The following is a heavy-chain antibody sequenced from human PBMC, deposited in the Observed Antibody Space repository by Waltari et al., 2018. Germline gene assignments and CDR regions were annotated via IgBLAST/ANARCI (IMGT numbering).Heavy chain of an antibody. V-gene: IGHV4-4*07. Sequence: QVQLQESGPGLVKPSETLSLTCTVSGGSISSYYWSWIRQPAGKGLEWIGCIYTSGSTNYNPSLKSRVTMSVDTSKNQFSLKLSSVTAADTAVYYCARVPYYDFWSGPYWYFDLWGRGTLVTVSS. CDR2: IYTSGST. CDR1: GGSISSYY. J-gene: IGHJ2*01. CDR3: ARVPYYDFWSGPYWYFDL. D-gene: IGHD3-3*01.